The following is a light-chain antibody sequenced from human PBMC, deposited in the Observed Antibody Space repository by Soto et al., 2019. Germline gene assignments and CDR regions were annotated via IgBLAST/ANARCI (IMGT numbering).Light chain of an antibody. J-gene: IGLJ2*01. Sequence: QSALTQPPSASGSPGQSVPISCTGTSSDVGGYNYVSWYQQHPGKAPKLMIYEVSKRPSGVPDRFSGSKSGNTASLTVSGLQPEDEADYYCSSYAGSNNVVFGGGTQLTVL. CDR3: SSYAGSNNVV. CDR1: SSDVGGYNY. CDR2: EVS. V-gene: IGLV2-8*01.